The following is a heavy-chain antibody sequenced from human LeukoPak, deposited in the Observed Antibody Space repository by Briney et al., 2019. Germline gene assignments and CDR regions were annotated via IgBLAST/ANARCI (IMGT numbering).Heavy chain of an antibody. Sequence: GGSLRLSCAASGFTFSSYAMNWVRQAPGKGLEWVSAISASGGDTYYADSVKGRFSISRDNSKSTVYLEMNSLRAEDTAVYYCANKPNRDSFENWGQGTLATVSS. V-gene: IGHV3-23*01. J-gene: IGHJ4*02. CDR3: ANKPNRDSFEN. CDR1: GFTFSSYA. CDR2: ISASGGDT. D-gene: IGHD1-14*01.